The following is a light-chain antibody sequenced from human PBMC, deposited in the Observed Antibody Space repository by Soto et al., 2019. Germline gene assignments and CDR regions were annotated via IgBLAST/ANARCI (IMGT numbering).Light chain of an antibody. CDR2: EVS. Sequence: QSVLTQPASVSGSPGQSITISCTGTSSDVGSYNYVSWYQQNPGKAPKLMIYEVSNRPSGVSNRFSGSKSGNMASLTISGLQAEDEADYYCSSYTINRTYVFGTGTKVTVL. CDR3: SSYTINRTYV. J-gene: IGLJ1*01. CDR1: SSDVGSYNY. V-gene: IGLV2-14*01.